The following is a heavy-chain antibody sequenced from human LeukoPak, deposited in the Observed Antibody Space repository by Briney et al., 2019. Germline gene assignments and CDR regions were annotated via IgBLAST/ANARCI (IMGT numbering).Heavy chain of an antibody. V-gene: IGHV3-21*01. CDR2: ISSTSSYI. CDR1: GFAFSTLT. D-gene: IGHD3-10*01. Sequence: PGGSLRLSCAASGFAFSTLTMNWVRQAPGKGLELVSSISSTSSYIYYADSVKGRFTISRDNSKNTLYLQMNSLRAEDTAVYYCARDRFLGSDQAPRYFDYWGQGTLVTVSS. J-gene: IGHJ4*02. CDR3: ARDRFLGSDQAPRYFDY.